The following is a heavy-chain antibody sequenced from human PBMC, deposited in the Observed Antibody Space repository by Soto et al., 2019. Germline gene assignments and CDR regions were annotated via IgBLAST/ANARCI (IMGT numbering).Heavy chain of an antibody. V-gene: IGHV4-39*01. CDR3: ASWYYYDSSGPDP. D-gene: IGHD3-22*01. Sequence: PSETLSLTCTVSGGSISSSSYYWGWIRQPPGKGLEWIGSIYYSGSTYYNTSLKSRVTISVDTSKNQFSLKLSSVTAADTAVYYCASWYYYDSSGPDPWGQGTLVTVSS. CDR1: GGSISSSSYY. CDR2: IYYSGST. J-gene: IGHJ5*02.